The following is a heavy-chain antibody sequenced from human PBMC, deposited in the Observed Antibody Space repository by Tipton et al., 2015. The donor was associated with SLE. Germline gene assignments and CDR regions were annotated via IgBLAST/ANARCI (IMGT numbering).Heavy chain of an antibody. D-gene: IGHD3-22*01. CDR3: ARTSPYYYDSSGYYGDAFDI. CDR2: IYYSGST. Sequence: TLSLTCTVSGGSISSGGYYWSWIRQHPGKGLEWIGYIYYSGSTYYNPSLKSRVTISVDTSKNQFSLKLSSVTAADTAVYYCARTSPYYYDSSGYYGDAFDIWGQGTMVTVSS. V-gene: IGHV4-31*03. J-gene: IGHJ3*02. CDR1: GGSISSGGYY.